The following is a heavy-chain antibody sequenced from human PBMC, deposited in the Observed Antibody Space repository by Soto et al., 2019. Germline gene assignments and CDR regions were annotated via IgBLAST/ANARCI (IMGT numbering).Heavy chain of an antibody. D-gene: IGHD6-13*01. J-gene: IGHJ6*02. CDR1: GYSFSNYW. CDR3: ARVRTNIAAPSYYYGMDI. CDR2: IYPGDSDT. Sequence: GESLKISCKASGYSFSNYWIGWVRQTPGRGLEWMGIIYPGDSDTRYSPSFQGQVTISADKSMRTAYVQWSSPKASDTAIYFCARVRTNIAAPSYYYGMDIWGQGTAVTVSS. V-gene: IGHV5-51*01.